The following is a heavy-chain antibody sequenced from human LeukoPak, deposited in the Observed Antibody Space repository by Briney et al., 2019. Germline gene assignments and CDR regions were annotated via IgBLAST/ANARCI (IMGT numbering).Heavy chain of an antibody. D-gene: IGHD3-10*01. V-gene: IGHV1-8*01. CDR1: GYTFTSYD. J-gene: IGHJ6*02. CDR3: ARQGSGSYWPLHYYYYYGMDV. Sequence: ASVKVSCKASGYTFTSYDINWVRQATGQGLEWMGWMSPNSGNTGYAQKFQGRVTMTRNTSISTAYMELSSLRSEDTAVYYCARQGSGSYWPLHYYYYYGMDVWGQGTTVTVSS. CDR2: MSPNSGNT.